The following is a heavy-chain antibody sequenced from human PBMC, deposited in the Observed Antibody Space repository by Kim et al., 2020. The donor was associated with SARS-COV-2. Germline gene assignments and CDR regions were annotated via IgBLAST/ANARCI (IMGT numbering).Heavy chain of an antibody. V-gene: IGHV7-4-1*02. CDR1: GYTFTSYA. CDR2: INTNTGNP. Sequence: ASVKVSCKASGYTFTSYAMNWVRQAPGQGLEWMGWINTNTGNPTYAQGFTGRFVFSLDTSVSTAYLQISSLKAEDTAVYYCAREVGTDYYDSSGYAGYWFDPWGQGTLVTVSS. CDR3: AREVGTDYYDSSGYAGYWFDP. J-gene: IGHJ5*02. D-gene: IGHD3-22*01.